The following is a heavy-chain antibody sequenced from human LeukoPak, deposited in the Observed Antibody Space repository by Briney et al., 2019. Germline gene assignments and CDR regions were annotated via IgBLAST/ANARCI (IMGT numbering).Heavy chain of an antibody. J-gene: IGHJ2*01. V-gene: IGHV3-30*18. D-gene: IGHD4-11*01. Sequence: PGGSLRLSCAASGFTFSSYGMHWVRQAPGKGLEWVAVISYDGNNKYYADSVRVRFTISRDNSKNTLYLQMNTLRAEDTAFYYCAKDREEMTTVWYFDLWGRGTLVTVSS. CDR3: AKDREEMTTVWYFDL. CDR1: GFTFSSYG. CDR2: ISYDGNNK.